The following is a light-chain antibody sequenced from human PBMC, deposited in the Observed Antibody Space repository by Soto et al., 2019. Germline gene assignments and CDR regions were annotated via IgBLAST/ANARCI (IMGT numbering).Light chain of an antibody. CDR3: HQYGYSPNT. V-gene: IGKV3-20*01. CDR2: GAS. CDR1: RSVSSRY. Sequence: EIVLTQSPGTLSLSPGERATLSCRASRSVSSRYLAWYQQKAGQAPRLLISGASSRATGIPDRFSGSGSGTDFTLIISRLEPEDFAMYYCHQYGYSPNTFDQGTKVEIK. J-gene: IGKJ2*01.